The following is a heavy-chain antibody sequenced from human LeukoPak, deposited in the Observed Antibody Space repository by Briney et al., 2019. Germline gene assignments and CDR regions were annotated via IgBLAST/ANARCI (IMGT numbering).Heavy chain of an antibody. J-gene: IGHJ4*02. CDR1: GGSISSYY. V-gene: IGHV4-59*01. Sequence: SETLPLTCTVSGGSISSYYWSWIRQPPGKGLEWIGYIYYSGSTNYNPSLKSRVTISVDTSKNQFSLKLSPVTAADTAVYYCARQDYYGTGNSDYWGQGTLVTVSS. CDR2: IYYSGST. CDR3: ARQDYYGTGNSDY. D-gene: IGHD3-10*01.